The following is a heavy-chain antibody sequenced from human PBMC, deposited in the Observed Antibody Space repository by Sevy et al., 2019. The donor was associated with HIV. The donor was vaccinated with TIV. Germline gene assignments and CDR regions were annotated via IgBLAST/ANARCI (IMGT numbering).Heavy chain of an antibody. CDR2: INSSGGST. D-gene: IGHD6-13*01. V-gene: IGHV3-23*01. Sequence: GGSLRPSCAVSGFTVNTYAMSWVRQAPGKGLEWVAVINSSGGSTDYADSVRGRFSISRDNPNVFLEMNSLRVEDTAVYYCVKERVGYISSWYYFDYWGQGTLVTVSS. CDR1: GFTVNTYA. CDR3: VKERVGYISSWYYFDY. J-gene: IGHJ4*02.